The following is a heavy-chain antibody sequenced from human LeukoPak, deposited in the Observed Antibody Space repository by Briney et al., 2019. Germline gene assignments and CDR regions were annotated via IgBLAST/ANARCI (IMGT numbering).Heavy chain of an antibody. D-gene: IGHD6-13*01. J-gene: IGHJ4*02. Sequence: SVKVSCKASGYTFTSYGISWVRQAPGQGLEWMGGIIPIFGTANYAQKFQGRVTITADESTSTAYMELSSLRSEDTAVYYCAREYSITAYYFDYWGQGTLVTVSS. CDR3: AREYSITAYYFDY. CDR2: IIPIFGTA. V-gene: IGHV1-69*13. CDR1: GYTFTSYG.